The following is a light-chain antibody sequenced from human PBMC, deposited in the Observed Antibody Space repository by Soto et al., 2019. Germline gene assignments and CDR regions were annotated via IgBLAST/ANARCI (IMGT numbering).Light chain of an antibody. CDR1: QSISSW. Sequence: DIQMTQSPSSESASVGDRVTITFRASQSISSWLSWYQQKPGKAPKLLIYDASSLESGVPSRFSGSGSGTEFTLTISSLQPDDFATYYCQQYNSYWTFGQGTKVDIK. CDR2: DAS. CDR3: QQYNSYWT. J-gene: IGKJ1*01. V-gene: IGKV1-5*01.